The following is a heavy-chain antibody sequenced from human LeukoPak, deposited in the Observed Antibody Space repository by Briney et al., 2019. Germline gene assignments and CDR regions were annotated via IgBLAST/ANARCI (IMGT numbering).Heavy chain of an antibody. J-gene: IGHJ4*02. D-gene: IGHD1-26*01. CDR3: ASKARGSYRGAFDY. CDR1: GYSFTNYW. CDR2: IYPGDSDT. Sequence: GESLKISCKGSGYSFTNYWIGWVRQIPGKGLEWMGIIYPGDSDTTYSPSFQGQVTISADKSISTAYLQWSSLKASDTAMYYCASKARGSYRGAFDYRGQGTLVTVSS. V-gene: IGHV5-51*01.